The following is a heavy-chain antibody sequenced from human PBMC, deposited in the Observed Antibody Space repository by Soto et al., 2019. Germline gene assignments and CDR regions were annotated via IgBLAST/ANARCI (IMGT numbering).Heavy chain of an antibody. CDR2: ISYDESSE. CDR1: GFAFSTYA. CDR3: AKGEDWNNFYFGLDV. Sequence: GGSLRLSCAASGFAFSTYAMHWVRQAPGKGLEWVAVISYDESSEYYADSVKGRFAVSRDYSKNTVSLQMNNLRAEDTAVYYCAKGEDWNNFYFGLDVRGQGTPVTVSS. V-gene: IGHV3-30*18. J-gene: IGHJ6*02. D-gene: IGHD1-1*01.